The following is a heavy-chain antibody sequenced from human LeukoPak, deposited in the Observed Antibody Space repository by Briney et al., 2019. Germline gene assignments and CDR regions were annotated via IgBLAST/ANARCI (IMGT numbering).Heavy chain of an antibody. J-gene: IGHJ5*02. CDR1: GGSFSGYY. V-gene: IGHV4-34*01. CDR3: ATDWNLGWFGP. CDR2: INHSGST. Sequence: SETLSLTCAVYGGSFSGYYWSWIRQPPGKGLEWIGEINHSGSTNYNPSLKSRVTISVDTSKNQFSLKLSSVTAADTAVYYCATDWNLGWFGPWGQGTLVTVSS. D-gene: IGHD1-1*01.